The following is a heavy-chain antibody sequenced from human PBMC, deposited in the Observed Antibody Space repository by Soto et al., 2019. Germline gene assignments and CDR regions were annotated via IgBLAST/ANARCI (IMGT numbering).Heavy chain of an antibody. Sequence: SQTLSLTCAISGDSVSSNSAAWNWIRQSPSRGLEWLGRTYYRSKWYNDYAVSVKSRITINPDTSKNQFSLQLNSVTPEDTAVYYCARDYYVDTAMADEIYYYYYGMDVWGQGTTVTVSS. CDR3: ARDYYVDTAMADEIYYYYYGMDV. V-gene: IGHV6-1*01. D-gene: IGHD5-18*01. J-gene: IGHJ6*02. CDR2: TYYRSKWYN. CDR1: GDSVSSNSAA.